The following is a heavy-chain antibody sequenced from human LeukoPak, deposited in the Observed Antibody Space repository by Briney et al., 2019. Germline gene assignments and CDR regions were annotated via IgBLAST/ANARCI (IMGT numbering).Heavy chain of an antibody. V-gene: IGHV1-2*02. CDR3: ARDRALRGYFDY. Sequence: ASVKVSCKASGYTFTTYAMNWVRQAPGQGLEWMGWINPNSGGTNYAQKFQGRVTMTRDTSISTAYMELSRLRSDDTAVYYCARDRALRGYFDYWGQGTLVTVSS. D-gene: IGHD3-16*01. J-gene: IGHJ4*02. CDR2: INPNSGGT. CDR1: GYTFTTYA.